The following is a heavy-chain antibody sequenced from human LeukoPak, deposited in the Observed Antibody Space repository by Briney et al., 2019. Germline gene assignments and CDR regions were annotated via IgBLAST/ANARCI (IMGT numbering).Heavy chain of an antibody. D-gene: IGHD5-12*01. Sequence: GGSLRLSCAASGFTFSSYDMHWVRQATGKGLEWVSAIGTAGDTYYPGSVKGRFTISRENAKNSLYLQMNSLRAGDTAVYYCARGSGYSGYDFLFDYWGQGTLVTVSS. V-gene: IGHV3-13*01. J-gene: IGHJ4*02. CDR3: ARGSGYSGYDFLFDY. CDR2: IGTAGDT. CDR1: GFTFSSYD.